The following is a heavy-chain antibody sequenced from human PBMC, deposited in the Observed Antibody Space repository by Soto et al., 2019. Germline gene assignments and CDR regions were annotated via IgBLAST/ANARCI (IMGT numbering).Heavy chain of an antibody. CDR2: ISGSGGST. CDR3: AKDLNPLPRIVAAGGMDV. V-gene: IGHV3-23*01. CDR1: GFTFSSYA. J-gene: IGHJ6*02. D-gene: IGHD5-12*01. Sequence: GGSLRLSCAASGFTFSSYAMSWVRQAPGKGLEWVSAISGSGGSTYYADSVKGRFTISRDNSKNTLYLQMNSLRAEDTAVYYCAKDLNPLPRIVAAGGMDVWGQGTTVTVSS.